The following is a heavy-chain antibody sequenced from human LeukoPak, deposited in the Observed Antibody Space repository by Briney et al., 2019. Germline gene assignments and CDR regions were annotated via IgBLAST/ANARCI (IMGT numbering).Heavy chain of an antibody. J-gene: IGHJ4*02. CDR1: GFTFSSYA. CDR3: AKHRAAINYFDY. Sequence: GGSLRLSCAASGFTFSSYAMSWVRQAPGKGLKWVSAISGSGGSTYYADSVKGRFTISRDNSKNTLYLQMNSLRAEDTAVYYCAKHRAAINYFDYWGQGTLVTVSS. V-gene: IGHV3-23*01. CDR2: ISGSGGST.